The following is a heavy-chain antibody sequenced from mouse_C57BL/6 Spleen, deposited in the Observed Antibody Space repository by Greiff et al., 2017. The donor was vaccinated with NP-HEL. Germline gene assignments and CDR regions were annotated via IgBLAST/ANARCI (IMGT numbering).Heavy chain of an antibody. Sequence: QVQLKQPGAELVMPGASVKLSCKASGYTFTSYWMHWVKQRPGQGLEWIGEIDPSDSYTNYNQKFKGKSTLTVDKSSSTAYMQLSSLTSEDSAVYYCARSGGLLRRDYYFDYWGQGTTLTVSS. CDR3: ARSGGLLRRDYYFDY. D-gene: IGHD1-1*01. V-gene: IGHV1-69*01. CDR2: IDPSDSYT. CDR1: GYTFTSYW. J-gene: IGHJ2*01.